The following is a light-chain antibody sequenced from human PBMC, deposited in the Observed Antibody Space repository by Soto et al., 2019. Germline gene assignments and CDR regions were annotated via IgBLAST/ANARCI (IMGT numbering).Light chain of an antibody. Sequence: IVLTESPCAVSLYPGERATLFCGASQSVTRNYLAWYQQKPGQAPRLLISGASSRAAGISDKFSGSGSGTDFTLTISRLEPEDFAVYFCHQYGTFPITFGQGTRLAI. V-gene: IGKV3-20*01. J-gene: IGKJ5*01. CDR3: HQYGTFPIT. CDR2: GAS. CDR1: QSVTRNY.